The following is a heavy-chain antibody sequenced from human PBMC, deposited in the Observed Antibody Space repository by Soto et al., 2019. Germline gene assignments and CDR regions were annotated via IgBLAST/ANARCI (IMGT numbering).Heavy chain of an antibody. CDR3: AGAGRSGCYWPYYYGMDV. D-gene: IGHD1-26*01. V-gene: IGHV1-46*01. Sequence: ASVKVSCRASGYTFTSYYMHWVRQAPGQGLEWMGIINPSGGSTSYAQKFQGRVTMTRDTSTSTVYMELSSLRSEDTAVYYCAGAGRSGCYWPYYYGMDVWGQGTTVTVSS. J-gene: IGHJ6*02. CDR1: GYTFTSYY. CDR2: INPSGGST.